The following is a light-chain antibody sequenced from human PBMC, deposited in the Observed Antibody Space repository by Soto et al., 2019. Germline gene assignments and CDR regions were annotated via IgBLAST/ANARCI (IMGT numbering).Light chain of an antibody. J-gene: IGLJ2*01. CDR2: DVS. Sequence: QSALTQPRSVSGSPGQSVTISSTGTSSDVGGYNYVSWYQQHPGKAPKLMIYDVSKRPSGVPDRFSGSKSGNTASLTISGLQAEDEADYYCCSYAGSYTLVFGGGTMLTVL. V-gene: IGLV2-11*01. CDR1: SSDVGGYNY. CDR3: CSYAGSYTLV.